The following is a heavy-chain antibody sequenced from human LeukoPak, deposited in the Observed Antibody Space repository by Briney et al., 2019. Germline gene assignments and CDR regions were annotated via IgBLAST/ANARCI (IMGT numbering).Heavy chain of an antibody. V-gene: IGHV3-43*02. J-gene: IGHJ3*02. Sequence: GGSLRLSCAASGFTFDDYAMHWVRQAPGKGLEWVSLISGDGGSTYYADSVKGRFTISRDNSKNTLYLQMGSLRAEDMAVYYCARAYFDSGDAFDIWGQGTMVTVSS. CDR2: ISGDGGST. CDR3: ARAYFDSGDAFDI. D-gene: IGHD3-9*01. CDR1: GFTFDDYA.